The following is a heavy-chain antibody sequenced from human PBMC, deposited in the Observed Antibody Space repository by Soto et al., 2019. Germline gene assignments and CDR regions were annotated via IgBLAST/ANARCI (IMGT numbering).Heavy chain of an antibody. CDR2: IKQDGREK. J-gene: IGHJ4*02. D-gene: IGHD2-2*01. V-gene: IGHV3-7*01. Sequence: EVQLVESGGGLVQPGGSLRLSCAASGFTFNNYWMSWVRQAPGKGLWWVANIKQDGREKYYVDSVKGRFTISRDNAKNSLSLQINRLRAQDTAVYYCAKNNRYCMSTNCFVFDYWNQGTLVTVSS. CDR3: AKNNRYCMSTNCFVFDY. CDR1: GFTFNNYW.